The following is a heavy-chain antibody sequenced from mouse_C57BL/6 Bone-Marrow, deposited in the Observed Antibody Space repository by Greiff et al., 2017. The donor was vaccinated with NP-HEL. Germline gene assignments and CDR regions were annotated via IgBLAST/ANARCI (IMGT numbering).Heavy chain of an antibody. CDR3: ARWFYGYDDDGRYYFDY. CDR1: GYTFTSYG. CDR2: IYPRSGNT. D-gene: IGHD2-2*01. V-gene: IGHV1-81*01. Sequence: VKLQESGAELARPGASVKLSCKASGYTFTSYGISWVKQRTGQGLEWIGEIYPRSGNTYYIEKFKGKATLTADKSSSTAYMELRSLTSEDSAVYFCARWFYGYDDDGRYYFDYWGQGTTLTVSS. J-gene: IGHJ2*01.